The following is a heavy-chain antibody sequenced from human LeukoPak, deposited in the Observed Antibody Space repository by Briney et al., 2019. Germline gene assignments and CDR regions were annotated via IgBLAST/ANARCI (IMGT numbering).Heavy chain of an antibody. V-gene: IGHV3-21*01. CDR3: ARDRGYSYGIDY. D-gene: IGHD5-18*01. Sequence: GGSLRLSCAASGFTFSDYTMNWVRQASGKGLEWVSSISDSSSYIYYADSVKGRFTISRDNAKNSLYLQMNSLRAEDTAVYYCARDRGYSYGIDYWGQGTLVTVSS. CDR1: GFTFSDYT. CDR2: ISDSSSYI. J-gene: IGHJ4*02.